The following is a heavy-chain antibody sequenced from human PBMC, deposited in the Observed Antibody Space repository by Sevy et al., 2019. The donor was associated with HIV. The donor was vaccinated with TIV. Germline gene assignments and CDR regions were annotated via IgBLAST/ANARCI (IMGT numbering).Heavy chain of an antibody. Sequence: GGSLRLSCAASGFTFSSYAMSWVRQAPGKGLEWVSAISGSGGSTYYADSVKGRFTISRDNSKNTLYLQMNSLRAEDTAVYYGAKDRPVKSPYQPLPYYYFDYWGQGTLVTVSS. V-gene: IGHV3-23*01. CDR3: AKDRPVKSPYQPLPYYYFDY. CDR1: GFTFSSYA. D-gene: IGHD2-2*01. CDR2: ISGSGGST. J-gene: IGHJ4*02.